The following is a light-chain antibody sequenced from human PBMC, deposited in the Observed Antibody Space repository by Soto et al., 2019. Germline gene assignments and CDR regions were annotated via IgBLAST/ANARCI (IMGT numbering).Light chain of an antibody. CDR2: AAS. CDR1: QSISRN. J-gene: IGKJ5*01. V-gene: IGKV1-39*01. Sequence: DIQMTQSPSSLSASVGDRVTITCRASQSISRNLNWYHHKPGKAPKLLIYAASSLQNGVPSRFSGGGSGTEFTLSISSLQPKDFGTYYCQQSYTTASITFGQGTRLEIK. CDR3: QQSYTTASIT.